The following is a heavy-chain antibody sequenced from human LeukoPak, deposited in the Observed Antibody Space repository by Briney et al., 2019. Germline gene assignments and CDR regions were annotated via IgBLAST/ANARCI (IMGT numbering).Heavy chain of an antibody. CDR2: INHRGST. CDR3: FAVKSCGILTGYYSYLAV. V-gene: IGHV4-34*01. CDR1: GGFLSGYY. Sequence: SETLSLTRAVYGGFLSGYYWSWVRQPPGRGLECVVEINHRGSTNHNLSLTSRVTIYLDTSKNQFSLRPSTVTAADTAQDFLFAVKSCGILTGYYSYLAVCCKGTTVTVSS. J-gene: IGHJ6*03. D-gene: IGHD3-9*01.